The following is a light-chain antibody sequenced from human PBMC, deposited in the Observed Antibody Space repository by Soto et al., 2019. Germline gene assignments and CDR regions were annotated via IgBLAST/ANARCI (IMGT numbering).Light chain of an antibody. CDR2: EVS. Sequence: QSALTQPPSASGSPGQSVTISCTGTTSDVGAYNYVSWYQQYPGKAPKLMIYEVSKRPSGVPDRFSGSKSGKTASLTVCGLQPEDEADYYCTSYAGSNIWVFGGGTKLTVL. V-gene: IGLV2-8*01. CDR1: TSDVGAYNY. J-gene: IGLJ3*02. CDR3: TSYAGSNIWV.